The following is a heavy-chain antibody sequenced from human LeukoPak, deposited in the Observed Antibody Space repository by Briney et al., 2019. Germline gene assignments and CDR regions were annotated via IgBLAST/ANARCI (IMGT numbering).Heavy chain of an antibody. V-gene: IGHV1-3*01. D-gene: IGHD4-17*01. CDR3: ARAIWTSTVTTYYFDY. CDR2: INAGNGKT. J-gene: IGHJ4*02. Sequence: ASVKVSYKASGYSFTNYAIQWVRQAPGQRREWMGWINAGNGKTKYSQNFQGRVTITRDTSASTAYMELSGLRSEDTAVYYCARAIWTSTVTTYYFDYWGQGALVTVSS. CDR1: GYSFTNYA.